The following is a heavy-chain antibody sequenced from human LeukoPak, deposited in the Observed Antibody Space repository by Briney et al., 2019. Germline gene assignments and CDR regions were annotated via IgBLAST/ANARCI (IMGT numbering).Heavy chain of an antibody. CDR2: ISSGGSVM. CDR1: GYTFSDYT. CDR3: TRDLEY. Sequence: PGGSLRLSCGASGYTFSDYTMNWVRQAPRKGPEWISYISSGGSVMHYADSVKGRFTISRDNVENPLYLQMNSLRVEDTAVYYCTRDLEYWGQGVLVTVSS. J-gene: IGHJ4*02. V-gene: IGHV3-48*01.